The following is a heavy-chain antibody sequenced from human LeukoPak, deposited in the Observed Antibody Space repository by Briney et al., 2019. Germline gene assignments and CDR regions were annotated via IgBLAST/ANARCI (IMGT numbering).Heavy chain of an antibody. J-gene: IGHJ4*02. CDR2: ISSGSATV. CDR3: ARAGNTRFDY. CDR1: GFTFSDYS. D-gene: IGHD2/OR15-2a*01. V-gene: IGHV3-48*01. Sequence: GGSLRLSCAGFGFTFSDYSMNWVRQAPGKGLEWVSYISSGSATVYYADSVKGRFTISRDNAKNSLYLQMNSLRAEDTAVYYCARAGNTRFDYWGQGTLVTVSS.